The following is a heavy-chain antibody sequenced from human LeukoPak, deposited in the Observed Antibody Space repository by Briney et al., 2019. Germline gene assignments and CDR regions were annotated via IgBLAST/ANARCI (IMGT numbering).Heavy chain of an antibody. Sequence: ASVKVSCKASGGTFISYAISWVRQAPGQGLEWMGGIIPIFGTANYAQKFQGRVTITADESTSTAYMELSSLRSEDTAVYYCARVKPLHQESSYYYYGMDVWGQGTTVTVSS. D-gene: IGHD4-23*01. J-gene: IGHJ6*02. CDR2: IIPIFGTA. V-gene: IGHV1-69*13. CDR3: ARVKPLHQESSYYYYGMDV. CDR1: GGTFISYA.